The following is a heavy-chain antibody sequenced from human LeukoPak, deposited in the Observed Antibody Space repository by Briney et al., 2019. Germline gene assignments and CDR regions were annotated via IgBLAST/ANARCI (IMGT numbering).Heavy chain of an antibody. CDR2: INSDGSST. J-gene: IGHJ3*02. CDR1: GFTFSSYW. CDR3: AICGDWFELAFDI. D-gene: IGHD2-21*02. V-gene: IGHV3-74*01. Sequence: GGSLRLSCAASGFTFSSYWMHWVRQAPGKGLVWVSRINSDGSSTSYADSVKGRFTISRDNAKNTPYLQMNSLRAEDTAVYYCAICGDWFELAFDIWGQGTMVTVSS.